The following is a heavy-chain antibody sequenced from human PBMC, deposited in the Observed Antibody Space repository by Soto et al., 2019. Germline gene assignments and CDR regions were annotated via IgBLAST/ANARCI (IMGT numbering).Heavy chain of an antibody. CDR1: GFTFSSYG. CDR3: AKQDGMVYAARPYGMDV. V-gene: IGHV3-30*18. J-gene: IGHJ6*01. Sequence: QVQLVESGGGVVQPGRSLRLSCAASGFTFSSYGMHWVRQAPGKGLEWVAVISYDGSNKYYADSVKGRFTISRDNSKNTLYLQMNSLRAEDTAVYYCAKQDGMVYAARPYGMDVW. D-gene: IGHD2-8*01. CDR2: ISYDGSNK.